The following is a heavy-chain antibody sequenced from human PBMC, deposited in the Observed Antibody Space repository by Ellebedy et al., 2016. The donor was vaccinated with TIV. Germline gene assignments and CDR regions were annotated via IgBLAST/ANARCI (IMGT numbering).Heavy chain of an antibody. Sequence: GGSLRLXXAASGFTVSNNYMSWVRQAPGRGLEWVSVIYAGGTTDYVASVKGRFSISRDTSKNTLFLQMNSLRADDTAIYYCAVGRPNYGDFPSWGQGTLVTVSS. CDR3: AVGRPNYGDFPS. CDR2: IYAGGTT. CDR1: GFTVSNNY. V-gene: IGHV3-53*01. J-gene: IGHJ5*02. D-gene: IGHD4-17*01.